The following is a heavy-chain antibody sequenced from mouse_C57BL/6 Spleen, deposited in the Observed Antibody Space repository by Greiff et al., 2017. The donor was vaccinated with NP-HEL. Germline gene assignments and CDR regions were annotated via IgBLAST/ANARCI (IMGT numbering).Heavy chain of an antibody. J-gene: IGHJ2*01. D-gene: IGHD3-3*01. Sequence: EVQLQPFGAALVKSGATVKLSCTTSGLNIKDTYMHWLKQGPDQGLEWIGRIDPPNGNTKYDPKYQGKATITADTSSNTAYLQLSSLTSEDTAVYHCARRDKKWDEGTNLTGSS. V-gene: IGHV14-3*02. CDR3: ARRDKK. CDR2: IDPPNGNT. CDR1: GLNIKDTY.